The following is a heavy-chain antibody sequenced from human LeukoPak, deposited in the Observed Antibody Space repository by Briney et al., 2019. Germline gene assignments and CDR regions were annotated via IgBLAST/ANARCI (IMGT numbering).Heavy chain of an antibody. Sequence: GGSQRLSCAASGFTVSSNYMSWVRQAPGKGLEWVSVIYSGGSTYYADSVKGRFTISRDNSKNTLYLQMNSLRAEDTAVYYCARGSVTTGPFGMDVWGQGTTVTVSS. CDR3: ARGSVTTGPFGMDV. CDR2: IYSGGST. J-gene: IGHJ6*02. V-gene: IGHV3-66*01. CDR1: GFTVSSNY. D-gene: IGHD5-18*01.